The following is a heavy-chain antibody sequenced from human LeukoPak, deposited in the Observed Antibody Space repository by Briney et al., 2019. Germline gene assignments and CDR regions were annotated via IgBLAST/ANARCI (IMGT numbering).Heavy chain of an antibody. CDR3: ARDVSVTTQYFQH. CDR2: IKQDGSEK. Sequence: PGGSLRLSCAASGFTFSSYWMSWVRQAPGKGLEWVANIKQDGSEKYYVDSVKGRFTISRDNAKNSLYLQMNSLRAEDTAVYYCARDVSVTTQYFQHWGQGTLVTVSS. CDR1: GFTFSSYW. V-gene: IGHV3-7*01. J-gene: IGHJ1*01. D-gene: IGHD4-17*01.